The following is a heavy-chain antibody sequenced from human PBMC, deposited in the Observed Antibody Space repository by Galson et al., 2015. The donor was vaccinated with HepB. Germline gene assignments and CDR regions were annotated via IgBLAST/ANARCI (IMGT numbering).Heavy chain of an antibody. CDR1: GFTFSGSA. J-gene: IGHJ4*02. D-gene: IGHD6-6*01. CDR3: TLPYSSSATFDY. V-gene: IGHV3-73*01. CDR2: IRSKANSYAT. Sequence: SLRLSCAASGFTFSGSAMHWVRQASGKGLEWVGRIRSKANSYATAYAASVKGRFTISRDDSKNTAYLQMNSLKTEDTAVYYCTLPYSSSATFDYWGQGTLVTVSS.